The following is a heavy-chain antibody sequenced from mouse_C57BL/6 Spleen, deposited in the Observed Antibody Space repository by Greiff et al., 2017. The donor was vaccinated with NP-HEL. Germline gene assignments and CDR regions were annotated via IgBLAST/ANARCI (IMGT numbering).Heavy chain of an antibody. V-gene: IGHV1-26*01. D-gene: IGHD2-4*01. CDR2: INPNNGGT. Sequence: EVQLQQSGPELVKPGASVKISCKASGYTFTDYYMNWVKQSHGKSLEWIGDINPNNGGTSYNQKFKGKATLTVDKSSSTAYMELRSLTSEDSAVYYCAIIYYDYDFDYWGQGTTLTVSS. J-gene: IGHJ2*01. CDR1: GYTFTDYY. CDR3: AIIYYDYDFDY.